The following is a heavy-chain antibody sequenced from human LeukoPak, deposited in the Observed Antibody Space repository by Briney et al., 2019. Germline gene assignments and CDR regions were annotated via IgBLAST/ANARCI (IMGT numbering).Heavy chain of an antibody. CDR3: ATYRQVLLPFES. D-gene: IGHD2-8*02. CDR1: GFTFRTYE. J-gene: IGHJ4*02. CDR2: ISNSDSTI. Sequence: GGSLRLSCAASGFTFRTYEMNWVRQAPGKGLEWVSYISNSDSTIKYADSVKGRFTISRDNAQNALYLRMNSLRAEDTAIYYCATYRQVLLPFESWGQGTLVTVSS. V-gene: IGHV3-48*03.